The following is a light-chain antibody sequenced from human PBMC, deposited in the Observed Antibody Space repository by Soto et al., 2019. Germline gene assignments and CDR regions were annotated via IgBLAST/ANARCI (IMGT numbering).Light chain of an antibody. J-gene: IGLJ2*01. Sequence: QSVLTQPPSVSAAPGQKVTISCSGSSSNIGNNFVSWYQQLPGTAPKLLIYDSNKRPSGIPDRFSGSKSGTSATLGITGLQTGDEADYYCGTWDSSLSADEVVFGGGTKVTVL. V-gene: IGLV1-51*01. CDR3: GTWDSSLSADEVV. CDR2: DSN. CDR1: SSNIGNNF.